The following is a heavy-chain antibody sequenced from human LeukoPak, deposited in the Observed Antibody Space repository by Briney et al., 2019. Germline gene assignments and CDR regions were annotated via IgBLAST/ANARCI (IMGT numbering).Heavy chain of an antibody. V-gene: IGHV3-23*01. Sequence: PGGSLRLSCEASGFTFSSYAMSWVRQAPGKGLERVSTISGSGGGTYYADSVKGRFTISRDNSKNTLYLQMNSLRADDTAVYYCAKSFSVKAVAHAMDVWGKGTTVTVSS. D-gene: IGHD6-19*01. CDR1: GFTFSSYA. CDR2: ISGSGGGT. J-gene: IGHJ6*03. CDR3: AKSFSVKAVAHAMDV.